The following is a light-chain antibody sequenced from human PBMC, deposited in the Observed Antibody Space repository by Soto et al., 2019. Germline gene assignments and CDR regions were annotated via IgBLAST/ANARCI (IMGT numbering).Light chain of an antibody. V-gene: IGLV1-44*01. CDR1: SSNIGSNT. Sequence: QPVLTQPPSASGTPGQRVTISCSGSSSNIGSNTVNWYQQLPGTAPKLPIYSNNQRPSGVPDRFSGSKSGTSASLAISGLQSEDEADYYCAAWDDSLNGWVFGGGTKLTVL. CDR2: SNN. J-gene: IGLJ3*02. CDR3: AAWDDSLNGWV.